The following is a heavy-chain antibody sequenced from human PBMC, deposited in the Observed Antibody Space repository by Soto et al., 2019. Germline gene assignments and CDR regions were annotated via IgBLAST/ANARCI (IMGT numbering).Heavy chain of an antibody. CDR1: GYTFTGYY. J-gene: IGHJ4*02. Sequence: QVQLVQSGAEVKKPGASVKVSCKASGYTFTGYYMHWVRQAPGQGLEWMGWINPNSGGTNYAQKFQGGDTMTRDTSISTAYMELSRLRSDDTAVYFCASGTNGDYHNLDYWCQRTLVTVSS. CDR2: INPNSGGT. D-gene: IGHD4-17*01. V-gene: IGHV1-2*02. CDR3: ASGTNGDYHNLDY.